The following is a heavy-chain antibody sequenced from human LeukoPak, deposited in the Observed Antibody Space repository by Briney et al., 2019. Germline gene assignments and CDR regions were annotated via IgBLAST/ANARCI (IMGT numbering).Heavy chain of an antibody. Sequence: GASVKVSCKASGYTFTSYGISWARQAPGQGLEWMGWISAYNGNTNYAQKLQGRVTMTTDTSTSTAYMGLRSLRSDDTAVYYCARVYGSGSYFSGDAFDIWGQGTMVTVSS. J-gene: IGHJ3*02. V-gene: IGHV1-18*01. D-gene: IGHD3-10*01. CDR2: ISAYNGNT. CDR1: GYTFTSYG. CDR3: ARVYGSGSYFSGDAFDI.